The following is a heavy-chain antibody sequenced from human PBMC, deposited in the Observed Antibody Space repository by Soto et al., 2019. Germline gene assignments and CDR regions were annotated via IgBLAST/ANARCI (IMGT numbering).Heavy chain of an antibody. CDR2: IRSKANSYAT. V-gene: IGHV3-73*01. J-gene: IGHJ3*02. D-gene: IGHD1-1*01. Sequence: PGGSLRLSCAASGFTFSGSAMHWVRQASGKGLEWDGRIRSKANSYATAYAASVKGRFTISRDDSKNTAYLQMNSLKTEDTAVYYCTRIQWLSRVIWGQGTMVTVSS. CDR1: GFTFSGSA. CDR3: TRIQWLSRVI.